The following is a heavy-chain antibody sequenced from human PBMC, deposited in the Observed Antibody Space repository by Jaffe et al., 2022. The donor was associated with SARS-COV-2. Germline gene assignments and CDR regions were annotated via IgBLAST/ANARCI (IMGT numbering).Heavy chain of an antibody. CDR3: AKDYRYYDFPLGGDDAFDI. Sequence: QVQLVESGGGVVQPGRSLRLSCAASGFTFSSYGMHWVRQAPGKGLEWVAVISYDGSNKYYADSVKGRFTISRDNSKNTLYLQMNSLRAEDTAVYYCAKDYRYYDFPLGGDDAFDIWGQGTMVTVSS. V-gene: IGHV3-30*18. J-gene: IGHJ3*02. CDR1: GFTFSSYG. CDR2: ISYDGSNK. D-gene: IGHD3-3*01.